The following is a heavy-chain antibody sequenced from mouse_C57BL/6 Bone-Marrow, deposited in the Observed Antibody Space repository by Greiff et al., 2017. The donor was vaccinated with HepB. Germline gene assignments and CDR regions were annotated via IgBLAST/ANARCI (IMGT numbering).Heavy chain of an antibody. V-gene: IGHV1-5*01. J-gene: IGHJ2*01. CDR1: GYTFTSYW. CDR3: TRHYYGPYYFDY. Sequence: VQLQQSGTVLARPGASVKMSCKTSGYTFTSYWMHWVKQRPGQGLEWIGAIYPGNSDTSYNQKFKGKAKLTAVTSASTAYMEISSLTNEDSAVYYCTRHYYGPYYFDYWGQGTTLTVSS. D-gene: IGHD1-2*01. CDR2: IYPGNSDT.